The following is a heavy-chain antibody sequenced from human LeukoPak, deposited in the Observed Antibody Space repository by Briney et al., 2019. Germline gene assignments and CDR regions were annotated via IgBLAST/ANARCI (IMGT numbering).Heavy chain of an antibody. CDR1: GFTFSSYE. CDR3: ARASSSSWYRALDY. J-gene: IGHJ4*02. V-gene: IGHV3-48*03. Sequence: GGSLRLSCAASGFTFSSYEMNWVRQAPGKGLEWVSYISSSGSTIYYADSVKGRFTISRDNAKNSLYLQMNSLRAEDTAVYYCARASSSSWYRALDYWGQGTLVTVSS. D-gene: IGHD6-13*01. CDR2: ISSSGSTI.